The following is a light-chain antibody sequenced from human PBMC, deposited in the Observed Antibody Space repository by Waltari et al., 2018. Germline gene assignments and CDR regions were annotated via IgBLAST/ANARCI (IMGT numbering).Light chain of an antibody. CDR1: QSVTTN. CDR2: GAS. Sequence: EIVMTQSPASLSLSPGERATLSCRASQSVTTNLAWYQQKPGQAPRLLIYGASTRAAGIPVRFSGSGSGTEFTLTVSGLQSEDFAIYYCQQYNDWPPWTFGQETKVEIK. V-gene: IGKV3-15*01. CDR3: QQYNDWPPWT. J-gene: IGKJ1*01.